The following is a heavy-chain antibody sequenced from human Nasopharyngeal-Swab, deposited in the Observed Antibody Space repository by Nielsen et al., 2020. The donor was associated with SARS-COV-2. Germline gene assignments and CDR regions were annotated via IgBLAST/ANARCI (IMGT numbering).Heavy chain of an antibody. Sequence: GEYLKISCAASGFTFSSYAMTWVRQAPGKGLEWVSTINAGGGNTWYADSVKGRFTISRDNSKNTLYLHMNSLRAEDTAVYYCVRDRALEYYDYWGQGTLVTVSS. CDR3: VRDRALEYYDY. D-gene: IGHD1-1*01. CDR1: GFTFSSYA. CDR2: INAGGGNT. V-gene: IGHV3-23*01. J-gene: IGHJ4*02.